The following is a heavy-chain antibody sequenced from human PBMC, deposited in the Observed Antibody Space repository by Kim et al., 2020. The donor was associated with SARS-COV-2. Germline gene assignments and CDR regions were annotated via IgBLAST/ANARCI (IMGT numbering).Heavy chain of an antibody. J-gene: IGHJ4*02. V-gene: IGHV3-30*04. CDR1: GFTFSSYA. CDR2: ISYDGSNK. Sequence: GGSLRLSCAASGFTFSSYAMHWVRQAPGKGLEWVAVISYDGSNKYYADSVKGRFTISRDNSKNTLYLQMNSLRAEDTAVYYCARPDRYGYWPFDYWGQGTLVTVSS. D-gene: IGHD5-18*01. CDR3: ARPDRYGYWPFDY.